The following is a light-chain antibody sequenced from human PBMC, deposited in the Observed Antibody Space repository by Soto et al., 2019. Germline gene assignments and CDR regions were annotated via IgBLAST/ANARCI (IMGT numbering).Light chain of an antibody. CDR1: QSVSRF. V-gene: IGKV3-11*01. CDR2: DAS. J-gene: IGKJ1*01. Sequence: EIVLTQSPATLSLSPGERATLSCRASQSVSRFLAWYQQKPGQAPRLLIYDASNRATGIPARFSGSGSGTDFTLTISSLEPEDFAVYYCQQRTYWPGTFGQGTKV. CDR3: QQRTYWPGT.